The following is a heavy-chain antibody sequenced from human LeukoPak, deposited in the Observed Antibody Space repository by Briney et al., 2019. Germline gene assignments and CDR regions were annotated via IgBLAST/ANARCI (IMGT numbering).Heavy chain of an antibody. CDR1: GFTFSNSA. J-gene: IGHJ4*01. CDR3: AKGIYSSGWSYFDY. D-gene: IGHD6-19*01. CDR2: LSGSGITT. V-gene: IGHV3-23*01. Sequence: GGSLRLSCAASGFTFSNSAMSWVRQAPGKGLKWVSTLSGSGITTYYADSVKGRFTISRDNSKNTLYLQMNSLRAEDTAVYYCAKGIYSSGWSYFDYWGHGTLVTVSS.